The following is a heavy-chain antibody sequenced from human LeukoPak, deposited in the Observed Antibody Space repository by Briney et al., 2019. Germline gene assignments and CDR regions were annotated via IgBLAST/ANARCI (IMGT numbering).Heavy chain of an antibody. Sequence: PGGSLRLSCEASGLSLSNYPMHWVRQAPGKGLEWVSAISGSGGSTYYADSVKGRFTISRDNSKNTLYLQMNSLRAEDTAVYYCAKDHDFRDYDSSGYPLDYWGQGTLVTVSS. CDR1: GLSLSNYP. V-gene: IGHV3-23*01. CDR2: ISGSGGST. CDR3: AKDHDFRDYDSSGYPLDY. D-gene: IGHD3-22*01. J-gene: IGHJ4*02.